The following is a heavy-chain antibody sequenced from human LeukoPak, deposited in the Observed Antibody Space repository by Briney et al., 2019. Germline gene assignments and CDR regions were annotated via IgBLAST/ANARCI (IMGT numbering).Heavy chain of an antibody. CDR2: IRSKAYGGTT. CDR1: GFTFSSYW. CDR3: TRGPIGSSWYYFDY. V-gene: IGHV3-49*04. D-gene: IGHD6-13*01. Sequence: AGGSLRLSCAASGFTFSSYWMSWVRQAPGKGLEWVGFIRSKAYGGTTEYAASVKGRFTISRDDSKSIAYLQMNSLKTEDTAVYYCTRGPIGSSWYYFDYWGQGTLVTVSS. J-gene: IGHJ4*02.